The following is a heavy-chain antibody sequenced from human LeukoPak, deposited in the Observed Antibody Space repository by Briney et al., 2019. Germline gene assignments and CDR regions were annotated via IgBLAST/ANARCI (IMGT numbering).Heavy chain of an antibody. CDR2: ISYDGSNK. D-gene: IGHD6-13*01. J-gene: IGHJ4*02. V-gene: IGHV3-30*04. CDR1: GFTFSSYA. Sequence: GGSLGLSCAASGFTFSSYAMHWVRQAPGKGLEWVAVISYDGSNKYYADSVKGRFTISRDNSKNTLYLQMNSLRAEDTAVYYCARDKGISSSWAPGDYWGQGTLVTVSS. CDR3: ARDKGISSSWAPGDY.